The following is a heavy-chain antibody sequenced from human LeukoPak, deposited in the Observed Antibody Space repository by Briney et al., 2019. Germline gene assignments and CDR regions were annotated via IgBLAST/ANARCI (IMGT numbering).Heavy chain of an antibody. V-gene: IGHV6-1*01. D-gene: IGHD2-15*01. CDR2: TYYRSKWYN. CDR3: ARGDCSGGICCSDSAFDI. Sequence: SQTLSLTCAISGDSVSSNNTAWNWIRQSPSRGLEWLGRTYYRSKWYNDYAVSVKSRITINLDTSKSQFSLQLNSVTPEDTAVYYCARGDCSGGICCSDSAFDIWGQGTMVTVSS. J-gene: IGHJ3*02. CDR1: GDSVSSNNTA.